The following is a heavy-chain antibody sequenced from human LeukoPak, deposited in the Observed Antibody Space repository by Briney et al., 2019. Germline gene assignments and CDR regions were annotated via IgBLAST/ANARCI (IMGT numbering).Heavy chain of an antibody. D-gene: IGHD2-15*01. CDR2: IDNDGSDT. CDR1: GFTFNTYW. V-gene: IGHV3-74*01. J-gene: IGHJ3*02. Sequence: GGSLRLSCAASGFTFNTYWLLWVRQAPGKGLVWVSRIDNDGSDTIYADSVKGRFTISRDNAKSTLYLQMNSLKAEDTAVYYCARGGYHHGFDIWGQGTMVTVSS. CDR3: ARGGYHHGFDI.